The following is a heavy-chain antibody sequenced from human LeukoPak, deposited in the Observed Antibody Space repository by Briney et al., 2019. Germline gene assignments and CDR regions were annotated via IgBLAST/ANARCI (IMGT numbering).Heavy chain of an antibody. CDR3: ARGGVTPHYFDY. J-gene: IGHJ4*02. CDR2: IIAVFGSP. V-gene: IGHV1-69*13. CDR1: GGTFSRSA. Sequence: ASVKVSCKASGGTFSRSAISWVRQAPGQGLEWMGGIIAVFGSPNYAQKFQGRVTITADESTSTAYMELSSLRSEDTAVYYCARGGVTPHYFDYWGQGTLVTVSS. D-gene: IGHD3-10*01.